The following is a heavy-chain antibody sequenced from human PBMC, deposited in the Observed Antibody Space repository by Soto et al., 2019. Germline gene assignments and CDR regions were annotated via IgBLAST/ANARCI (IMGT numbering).Heavy chain of an antibody. Sequence: QVQLVQSGAEVKKPGASVKVSCKASGYTFTNFGISWVRQAPGQGLEWMGWISHWGKTNYAQKLQGRVTMTTDTSASTAVMELRGLTSDDTAMYFCARDLDGSGSYYTDYWGQGTLVTVSS. D-gene: IGHD3-10*01. CDR2: ISHWGKT. CDR1: GYTFTNFG. CDR3: ARDLDGSGSYYTDY. V-gene: IGHV1-18*01. J-gene: IGHJ4*02.